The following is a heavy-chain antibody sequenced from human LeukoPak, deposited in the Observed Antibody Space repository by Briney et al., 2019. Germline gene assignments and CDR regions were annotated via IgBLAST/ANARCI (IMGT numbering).Heavy chain of an antibody. Sequence: ASVKVSWKASGYTFSNYGFNWVRQAPGQGLEWMGNSAYNGNTNYAQKFQDRVTMTTDTSTSTAYMELRSLRSDDTAVYYCARYNSMFRGVTTSDYWGQGTLVTVSS. CDR2: NSAYNGNT. J-gene: IGHJ4*02. D-gene: IGHD3-10*01. CDR1: GYTFSNYG. V-gene: IGHV1-18*01. CDR3: ARYNSMFRGVTTSDY.